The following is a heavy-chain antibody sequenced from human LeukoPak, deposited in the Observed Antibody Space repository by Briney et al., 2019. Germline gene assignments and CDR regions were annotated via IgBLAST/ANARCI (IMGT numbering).Heavy chain of an antibody. CDR2: ISAYNGNT. D-gene: IGHD3-16*02. Sequence: ASVKVSCKASGYTFTNYGISWVRQAPGQGLEWMGWISAYNGNTNYAQKLQGRVTMTTDTSTSTAYMELRSLRSDDTAVYYCARDPTYYDYVWGSYRFPYYWGQGTLVTVSS. V-gene: IGHV1-18*01. CDR3: ARDPTYYDYVWGSYRFPYY. CDR1: GYTFTNYG. J-gene: IGHJ4*02.